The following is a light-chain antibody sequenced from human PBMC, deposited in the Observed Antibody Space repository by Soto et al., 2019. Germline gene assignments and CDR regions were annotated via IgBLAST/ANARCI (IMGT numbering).Light chain of an antibody. V-gene: IGKV3-20*01. J-gene: IGKJ3*01. Sequence: EIVLTQSPGTLSLSPGERATLSCRASQSVSSSYLAWYQQTPGQPPRLLIYGASSRATGIPDRFSGSGSGTDFTLTISRLEPEDFAVYYCQQYGSSPFTFGPGTKVDIK. CDR3: QQYGSSPFT. CDR1: QSVSSSY. CDR2: GAS.